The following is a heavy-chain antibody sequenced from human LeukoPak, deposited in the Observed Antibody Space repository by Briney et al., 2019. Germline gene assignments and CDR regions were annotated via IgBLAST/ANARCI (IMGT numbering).Heavy chain of an antibody. Sequence: GESLKISCKVSGYSLTNNWIGWVRQVPGKGLEWMGLIYPGDSDTRYSPSFQGQVTFSVDKSISTAFLQWSSLKASDTAMYYCARHRIYYGSGSSLSYYMDVWGKGTTVTVSS. D-gene: IGHD3-10*01. J-gene: IGHJ6*03. CDR3: ARHRIYYGSGSSLSYYMDV. CDR2: IYPGDSDT. V-gene: IGHV5-51*01. CDR1: GYSLTNNW.